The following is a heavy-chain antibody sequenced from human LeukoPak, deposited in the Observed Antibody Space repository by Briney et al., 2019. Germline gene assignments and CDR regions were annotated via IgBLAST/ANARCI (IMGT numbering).Heavy chain of an antibody. CDR3: AKDPEPTNLYYFDY. CDR2: ISYDGSNK. V-gene: IGHV3-30*18. Sequence: GGSLRLSCAASGFTFSSYGMNWVRQAPGKGLEWVAVISYDGSNKYYADSVKGRFTISRDNSKNTLYLQMNSLRAEDTAVYYCAKDPEPTNLYYFDYWGQGTLVTVSS. CDR1: GFTFSSYG. J-gene: IGHJ4*02. D-gene: IGHD5-24*01.